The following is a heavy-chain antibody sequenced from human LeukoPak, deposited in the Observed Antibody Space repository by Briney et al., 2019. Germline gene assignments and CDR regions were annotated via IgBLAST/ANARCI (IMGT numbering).Heavy chain of an antibody. CDR1: GGTFSSYA. V-gene: IGHV1-69*13. Sequence: SMKVSCKASGGTFSSYAISWVRQAPGQGLEWMGGIIPIFGTANYAQKFQGRVTITADESTSTAYMELSSLRSEDTAVYYCARDRFEDTAMVTRAFDIWGQGTMVTVSS. D-gene: IGHD5-18*01. CDR2: IIPIFGTA. J-gene: IGHJ3*02. CDR3: ARDRFEDTAMVTRAFDI.